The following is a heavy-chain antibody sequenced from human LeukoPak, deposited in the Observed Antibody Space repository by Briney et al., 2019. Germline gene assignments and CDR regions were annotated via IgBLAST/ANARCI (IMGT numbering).Heavy chain of an antibody. CDR3: AREGAAAGSGGSAFDI. D-gene: IGHD6-13*01. CDR2: IIPILGIA. V-gene: IGHV1-69*04. Sequence: GASVKVSCKASGGTFSSYAISWVRQAPGQGLEWMGRIIPILGIANYAQKFQGRVTITADKSTSTAYMELSRLRSDDTAVYYCAREGAAAGSGGSAFDIWGQGTMVTVSS. CDR1: GGTFSSYA. J-gene: IGHJ3*02.